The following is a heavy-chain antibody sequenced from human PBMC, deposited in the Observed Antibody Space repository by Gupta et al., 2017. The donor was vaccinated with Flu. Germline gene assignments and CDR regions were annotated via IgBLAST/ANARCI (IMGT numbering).Heavy chain of an antibody. Sequence: QAQLVESGGGVVQPERSLRLSCGASGFTFSGCGMPWVRQAPRKGLEWVAVISYDGSNKWHADSVKGRFTISRDNSKNTLYLQMNSLRPEDTAMYYCAKGGLHNWNYDGDYWGQGTLVTVSS. CDR1: GFTFSGCG. CDR3: AKGGLHNWNYDGDY. D-gene: IGHD1-7*01. CDR2: ISYDGSNK. V-gene: IGHV3-30*18. J-gene: IGHJ4*02.